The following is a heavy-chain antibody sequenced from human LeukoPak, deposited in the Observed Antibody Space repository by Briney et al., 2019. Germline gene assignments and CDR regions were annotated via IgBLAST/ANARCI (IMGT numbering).Heavy chain of an antibody. Sequence: SVTVSFKTSGGTFISYAISWVRQAPGQGLEWMGRIIPIFGIANYAQKFQGRVTITADKSTSTAYMELSSLRSEDTAVYYCARGAYYDFWSGYYRFDYWGQGTLVTVSS. J-gene: IGHJ4*02. CDR2: IIPIFGIA. CDR3: ARGAYYDFWSGYYRFDY. D-gene: IGHD3-3*01. V-gene: IGHV1-69*04. CDR1: GGTFISYA.